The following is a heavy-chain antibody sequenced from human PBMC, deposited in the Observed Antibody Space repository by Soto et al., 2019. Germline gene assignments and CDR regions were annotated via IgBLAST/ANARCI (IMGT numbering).Heavy chain of an antibody. Sequence: QVQLVESGGGLVKPGGSLRLSCEVSGFTFSDYFMSWIRQAPGKGLEWLSYIGTKSDTNYADSVKGRFTISRDNGQNSLSLQMNNLADEDTAVYYCARGPCRITTGPVSYYGMDVWGQGTSVTVSS. CDR1: GFTFSDYF. D-gene: IGHD2-2*01. J-gene: IGHJ6*02. V-gene: IGHV3-11*05. CDR2: IGTKSDT. CDR3: ARGPCRITTGPVSYYGMDV.